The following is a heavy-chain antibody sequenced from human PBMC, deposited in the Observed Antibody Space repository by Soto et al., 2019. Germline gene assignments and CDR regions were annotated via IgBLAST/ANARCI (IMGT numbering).Heavy chain of an antibody. CDR1: GFTFSSYG. V-gene: IGHV3-30*18. Sequence: PGGSLRLSCAASGFTFSSYGMHWVRQAPGKGLEWVAVISYDGSNKYYADSVKGRFTISRDNSKNTLYLQMNSLRAEDTAVYYCAKDRGIRAMVNVDYWGQGTLVTVSS. D-gene: IGHD5-18*01. CDR3: AKDRGIRAMVNVDY. J-gene: IGHJ4*02. CDR2: ISYDGSNK.